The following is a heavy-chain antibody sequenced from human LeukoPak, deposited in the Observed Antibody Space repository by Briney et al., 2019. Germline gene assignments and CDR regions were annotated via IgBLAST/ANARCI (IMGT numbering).Heavy chain of an antibody. Sequence: PSETLSLTCTVSGYSISSGYYWGWIRQPPGKGLEWIGSIYHSGSTYYNPSLKSRVTISVDTSKNQFSLKLSSVTAADTAVYYCARSRSYWWSDAFDIWGQGTMVTVSS. D-gene: IGHD1-26*01. CDR1: GYSISSGYY. J-gene: IGHJ3*02. CDR3: ARSRSYWWSDAFDI. CDR2: IYHSGST. V-gene: IGHV4-38-2*02.